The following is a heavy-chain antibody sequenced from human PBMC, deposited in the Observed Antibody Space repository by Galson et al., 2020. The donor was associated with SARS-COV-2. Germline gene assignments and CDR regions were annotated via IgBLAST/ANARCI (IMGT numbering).Heavy chain of an antibody. D-gene: IGHD1-1*01. CDR3: ARVEVGYYYGMDV. J-gene: IGHJ6*02. V-gene: IGHV3-48*02. CDR1: GFSFSYYN. Sequence: TGGSLRLSCAASGFSFSYYNMNWVRQAPGKGLEWVSYISSSGGTIFYADSVRGRFTISRDNAKNSLYLQMNSLTDEDTADYYCARVEVGYYYGMDVWGQGTTVTVSS. CDR2: ISSSGGTI.